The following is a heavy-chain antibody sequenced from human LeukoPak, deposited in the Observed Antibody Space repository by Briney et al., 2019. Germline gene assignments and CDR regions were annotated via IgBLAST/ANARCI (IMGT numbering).Heavy chain of an antibody. V-gene: IGHV3-15*01. D-gene: IGHD2-15*01. CDR2: IKSKTDGGTT. CDR3: TTGPSLGYCSGGSCAVHDY. CDR1: GFTFSNAW. Sequence: GGSRRLSCAASGFTFSNAWMSWVRQAPGKGLEWVGRIKSKTDGGTTDYAAPVKGRFTISRDDSKNTLYLQMNSLKTEDTAVYYCTTGPSLGYCSGGSCAVHDYWGQGTLVTVSS. J-gene: IGHJ4*02.